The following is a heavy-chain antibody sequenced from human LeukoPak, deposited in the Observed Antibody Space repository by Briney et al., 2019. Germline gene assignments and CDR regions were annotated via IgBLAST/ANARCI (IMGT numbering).Heavy chain of an antibody. V-gene: IGHV1-18*01. J-gene: IGHJ3*02. D-gene: IGHD1-7*01. CDR3: ARGQPHITGTTGAFDI. CDR2: ISAYNGNT. Sequence: ASVKVSCKASGYTFTSYGISWVRQAPGQGLEWMGWISAYNGNTNYAQKLQGRVTMTTDTSTGTAYMELRSLRSDDTAVYYCARGQPHITGTTGAFDIWGQGTMVTVSS. CDR1: GYTFTSYG.